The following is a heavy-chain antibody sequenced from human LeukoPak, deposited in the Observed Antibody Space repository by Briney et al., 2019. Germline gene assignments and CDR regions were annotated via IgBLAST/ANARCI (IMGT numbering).Heavy chain of an antibody. J-gene: IGHJ4*02. D-gene: IGHD6-19*01. CDR2: IDPTDSYT. CDR3: ARQVAVGQWLVR. V-gene: IGHV5-10-1*01. CDR1: GYSFTSYW. Sequence: GESLKISCKGSGYSFTSYWITWVRQMPGKGLEWMGRIDPTDSYTNYSPSFQGHVTISADKSISTAYLQWSSLKASDTAMYYCARQVAVGQWLVRWGQGTLATVSS.